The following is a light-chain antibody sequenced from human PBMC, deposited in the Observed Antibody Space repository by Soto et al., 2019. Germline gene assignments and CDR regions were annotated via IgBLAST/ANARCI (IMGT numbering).Light chain of an antibody. Sequence: EIVLTQSPATLSLSPGERATLSCRASQSVGSDLAWYQQRRGQAPRLLIYDASNRATGIPARFSGSGSGTDFTLTISSLEPEDFAVYYCQQRSNWPPLTFGGGTKVDIK. CDR1: QSVGSD. J-gene: IGKJ4*01. V-gene: IGKV3-11*01. CDR3: QQRSNWPPLT. CDR2: DAS.